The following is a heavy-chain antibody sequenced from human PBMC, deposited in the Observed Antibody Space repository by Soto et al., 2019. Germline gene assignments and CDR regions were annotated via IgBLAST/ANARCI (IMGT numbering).Heavy chain of an antibody. CDR1: GLIFSNYS. CDR3: ARAGYGDYHGSWFDP. V-gene: IGHV3-21*01. J-gene: IGHJ5*02. CDR2: ISSSSRYI. Sequence: GGSLRLCCAASGLIFSNYSRNLVRQAPGKGLEWVSSISSSSRYIYYADSVKGRFTISRDHARNSLYLQMNSLRGEDTAVYYCARAGYGDYHGSWFDPWGPGTLVTVSS. D-gene: IGHD4-17*01.